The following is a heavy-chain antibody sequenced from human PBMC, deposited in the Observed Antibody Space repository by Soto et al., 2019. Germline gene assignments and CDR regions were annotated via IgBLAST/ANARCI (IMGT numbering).Heavy chain of an antibody. D-gene: IGHD6-13*01. CDR3: ARAGFVAAAKSGDYNYYYCYMDV. V-gene: IGHV4-39*01. J-gene: IGHJ6*03. CDR1: GGSISSSSYY. Sequence: LALTCTVSGGSISSSSYYWGWIRQPPGKGLEWIGSIYYSGSTYYNPSLKSRVTISVDTSKNQFSLKLSSVTAADTAVYYCARAGFVAAAKSGDYNYYYCYMDVWGKGTTVTVSS. CDR2: IYYSGST.